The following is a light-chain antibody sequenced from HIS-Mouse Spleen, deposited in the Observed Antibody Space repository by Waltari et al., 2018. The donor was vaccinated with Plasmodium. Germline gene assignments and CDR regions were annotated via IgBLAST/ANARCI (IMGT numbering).Light chain of an antibody. Sequence: QLVLTQSPSASASLGASVKLTCTLRSGHSSYAIAWHQQQPGKGPRYLMKLNSDGSQSKGDGIPVRFSGSSAGAARYLSIASLQSEDEADYYCQTWGTGIRVFGGGTKLTVL. J-gene: IGLJ3*02. CDR3: QTWGTGIRV. CDR1: SGHSSYA. V-gene: IGLV4-69*01. CDR2: LNSDGSQ.